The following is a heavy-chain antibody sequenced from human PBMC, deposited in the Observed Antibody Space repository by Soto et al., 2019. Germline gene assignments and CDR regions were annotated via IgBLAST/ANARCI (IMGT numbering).Heavy chain of an antibody. CDR2: INPNSGGT. J-gene: IGHJ4*02. D-gene: IGHD6-19*01. Sequence: ASVKVSCKASGYTFTGYYMHWVRQAPGQGLEWMGWINPNSGGTNYAQKFQGWVTMTRDTSISTAYMELSRLRSDDTAVYYCARDGVAVAGNYFDYWGQGTLVTVSS. V-gene: IGHV1-2*04. CDR3: ARDGVAVAGNYFDY. CDR1: GYTFTGYY.